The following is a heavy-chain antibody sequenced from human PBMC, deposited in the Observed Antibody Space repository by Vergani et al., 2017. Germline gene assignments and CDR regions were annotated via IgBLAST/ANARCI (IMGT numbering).Heavy chain of an antibody. J-gene: IGHJ4*02. D-gene: IGHD4-17*01. V-gene: IGHV3-23*01. CDR1: GFTFSSYA. CDR3: AKENGDSFFDY. CDR2: ISECGDNT. Sequence: EVQLLESGGGLVQPGGSLRISCAASGFTFSSYAMSWVRQAPGKGLEWVSAISECGDNTYYPDSVRGRFTISRDNSKNTVYLQLNRLRAEDTAVYYCAKENGDSFFDYWGQGTLVTVSS.